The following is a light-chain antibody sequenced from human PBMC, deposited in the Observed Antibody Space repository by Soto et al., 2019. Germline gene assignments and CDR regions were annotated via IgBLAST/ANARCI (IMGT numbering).Light chain of an antibody. V-gene: IGLV2-18*01. Sequence: HSALTQPPSVSGSPGQSVTISCTGTSTDFVGYNRVSWYQLPPGTAPKLMIYEVSKRPSGVPDRFSGSKSGNTASLTISGLQAADEADYYCSLYTSENAYVFGTGTKLTVL. CDR3: SLYTSENAYV. J-gene: IGLJ1*01. CDR1: STDFVGYNR. CDR2: EVS.